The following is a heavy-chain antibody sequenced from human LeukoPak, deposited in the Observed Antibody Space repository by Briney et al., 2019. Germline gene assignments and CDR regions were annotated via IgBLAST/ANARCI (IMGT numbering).Heavy chain of an antibody. CDR1: GFTVSSNY. D-gene: IGHD3-10*01. CDR2: IYSGGST. J-gene: IGHJ4*02. CDR3: AKAGGITMVRGVLDY. V-gene: IGHV3-53*01. Sequence: GGSLRLSCAASGFTVSSNYMSWVRQAPGKGLEWVSVIYSGGSTYYADSVKGRFTISRDNSKNTLYLQMNSLRAEDTAVYYCAKAGGITMVRGVLDYWGQGTLVTVSS.